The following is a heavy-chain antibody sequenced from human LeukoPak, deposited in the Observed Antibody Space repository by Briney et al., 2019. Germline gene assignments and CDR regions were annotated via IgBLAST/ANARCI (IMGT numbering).Heavy chain of an antibody. J-gene: IGHJ6*03. V-gene: IGHV1-69*13. CDR3: ARNSGSYHINYYYYYMDV. Sequence: GASVKVSCKASGGTFSSYAISWVRQAPGQGLEWMGGIIPIFGTANYAQKFQGRVTITADESTSTAYMELSSLRSEDTAVYYCARNSGSYHINYYYYYMDVWGKGTTVTISS. D-gene: IGHD1-26*01. CDR2: IIPIFGTA. CDR1: GGTFSSYA.